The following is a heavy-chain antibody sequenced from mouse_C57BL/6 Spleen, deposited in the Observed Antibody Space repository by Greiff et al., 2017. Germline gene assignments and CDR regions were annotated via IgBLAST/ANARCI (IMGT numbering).Heavy chain of an antibody. D-gene: IGHD1-1*01. J-gene: IGHJ1*03. CDR3: ARITPFWYFDV. CDR1: GYTFTDYY. V-gene: IGHV1-26*01. Sequence: VQLQQSGPELVKPGASVKISCKASGYTFTDYYMNWVKQSHGKSLEWIGDINPNNGGTSYNQKFKGKATLTVDKSSSTAYMELRSLTSEDSAVYYCARITPFWYFDVWGTGTTVTVSS. CDR2: INPNNGGT.